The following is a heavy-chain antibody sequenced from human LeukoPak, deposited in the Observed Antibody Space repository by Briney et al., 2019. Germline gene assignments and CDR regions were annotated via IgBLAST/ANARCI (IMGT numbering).Heavy chain of an antibody. V-gene: IGHV4-38-2*01. CDR3: ARHRLSNSVAPSMDV. J-gene: IGHJ6*04. D-gene: IGHD6-19*01. Sequence: SETLSLTCAVSAYSISSGYCWGWIRQPPGKGLEWIGTFSHSGNTYYNPSLKSRVTISVDTSKNQFSLKLSSVTAADTAVYYCARHRLSNSVAPSMDVWGKGTTVTVSS. CDR1: AYSISSGYC. CDR2: FSHSGNT.